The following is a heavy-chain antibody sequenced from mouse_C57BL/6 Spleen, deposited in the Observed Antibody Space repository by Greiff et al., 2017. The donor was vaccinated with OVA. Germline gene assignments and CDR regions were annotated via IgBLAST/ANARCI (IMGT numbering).Heavy chain of an antibody. V-gene: IGHV1-69*01. Sequence: VQLQQPGAELVMPGASVKLSCKASGYTFTSYWMHWVKQRPGQGLEWIGEIDPSDSYTNYNQKFKGKSTLTVDKSSSTAYMQLSSLTSEDSAVYYCATAQALYAMDYWGQGTSVTVSS. CDR2: IDPSDSYT. J-gene: IGHJ4*01. CDR1: GYTFTSYW. CDR3: ATAQALYAMDY. D-gene: IGHD3-2*02.